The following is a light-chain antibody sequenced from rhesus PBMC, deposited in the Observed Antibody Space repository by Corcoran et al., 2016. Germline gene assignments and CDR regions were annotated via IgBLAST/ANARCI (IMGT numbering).Light chain of an antibody. Sequence: PGETATISCRTSQSVSSYLAWYQQKPGQAPRLLIYGAPSRATGIPDRFSGSGSGTDLPLTISSLEPEDFAVYYCQETSNLSTFGPGTKLYIK. CDR2: GAP. J-gene: IGKJ3*01. CDR3: QETSNLST. CDR1: QSVSSY. V-gene: IGKV3-31*02.